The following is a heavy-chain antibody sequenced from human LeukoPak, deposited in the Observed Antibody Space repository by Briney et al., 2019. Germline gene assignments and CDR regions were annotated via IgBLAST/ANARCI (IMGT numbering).Heavy chain of an antibody. Sequence: GGSLRLSCAASGFTFSTFAMIWVRQPPGKGLEWVSSIFPSGGEIHYADSVRGRFTISRDNSKSILSLQMNSLIAEDTAIYYCATYRQVLLPFESWGQGPLFTVST. D-gene: IGHD5-18*01. CDR1: GFTFSTFA. CDR3: ATYRQVLLPFES. J-gene: IGHJ4*02. V-gene: IGHV3-23*01. CDR2: IFPSGGEI.